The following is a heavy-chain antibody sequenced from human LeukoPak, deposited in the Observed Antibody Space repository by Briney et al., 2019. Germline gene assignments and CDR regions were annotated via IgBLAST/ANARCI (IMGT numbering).Heavy chain of an antibody. CDR1: GYTLTELS. CDR3: ATVTYYDSSGYYFDY. J-gene: IGHJ4*02. D-gene: IGHD3-22*01. CDR2: FDPEDGET. V-gene: IGHV1-24*01. Sequence: EASVKVSCKVSGYTLTELSMHWVRQAPGKGLEWMGGFDPEDGETIYAQKFQGRVTMTEDTSTDTAYMELSSLRSEDTAVYYCATVTYYDSSGYYFDYWGQGTLVTVSS.